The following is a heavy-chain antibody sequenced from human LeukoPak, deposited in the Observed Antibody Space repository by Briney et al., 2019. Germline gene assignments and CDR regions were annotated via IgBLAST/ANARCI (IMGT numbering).Heavy chain of an antibody. V-gene: IGHV3-30-3*01. Sequence: PGGSLRLSCAASGFTFSSYAMHWVRQAPGKGLEWVAVISYDGSNKYYADSVKGRITISRDDSKNTLYLQMNSLRAEDTAVYYCARGVDYYDSSGTIDYWGQGTLVTVSS. D-gene: IGHD3-22*01. CDR1: GFTFSSYA. CDR2: ISYDGSNK. J-gene: IGHJ4*02. CDR3: ARGVDYYDSSGTIDY.